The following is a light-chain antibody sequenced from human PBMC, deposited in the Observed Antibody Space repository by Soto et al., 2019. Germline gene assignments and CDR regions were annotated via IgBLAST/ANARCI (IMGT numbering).Light chain of an antibody. Sequence: DIQMTQSPSTLSASVGDRVTITCRASQSISSWLAWYQQKPGKAPKLLIYDASSLESGVPSRFSGSGSGTEFTLTISSLQPDDFATYFCQQYGNSPITFGQGTRLEIK. CDR1: QSISSW. CDR3: QQYGNSPIT. V-gene: IGKV1-5*01. CDR2: DAS. J-gene: IGKJ5*01.